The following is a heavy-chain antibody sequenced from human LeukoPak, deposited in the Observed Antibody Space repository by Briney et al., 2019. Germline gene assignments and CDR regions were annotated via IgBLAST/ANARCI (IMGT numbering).Heavy chain of an antibody. V-gene: IGHV1-8*01. Sequence: GSVKVSCKASGYTFTRYDINWVRQATGQGLEWVGWMNPNSGNTGYAQKFQGRIIVSRNTSISTAYMELSSLTSEDTAIYYCARIAAAGNRRLNYWGQGTLVTVAS. J-gene: IGHJ4*02. D-gene: IGHD6-13*01. CDR3: ARIAAAGNRRLNY. CDR2: MNPNSGNT. CDR1: GYTFTRYD.